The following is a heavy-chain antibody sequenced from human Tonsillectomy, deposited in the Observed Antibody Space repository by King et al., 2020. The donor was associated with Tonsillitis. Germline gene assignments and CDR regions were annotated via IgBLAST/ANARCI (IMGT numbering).Heavy chain of an antibody. J-gene: IGHJ5*02. D-gene: IGHD2-15*01. Sequence: VQLQESGPGLVKPSQTLSLTCTVSGGSIGGGAFYWSWIRQHPGKGLEWIGYIFHSENTYYNPSLKSRLIISVATSANQFSLKLSSVTAADTAVYYCARYEGGVFDPWGQGTLVTVSS. CDR2: IFHSENT. CDR1: GGSIGGGAFY. CDR3: ARYEGGVFDP. V-gene: IGHV4-31*03.